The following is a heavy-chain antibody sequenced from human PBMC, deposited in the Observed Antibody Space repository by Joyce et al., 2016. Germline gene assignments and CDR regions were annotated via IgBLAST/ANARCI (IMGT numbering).Heavy chain of an antibody. CDR3: ARDPSSVGLADNNWFDP. CDR1: DYTFNTYG. J-gene: IGHJ5*02. Sequence: QAQLVQSGAEVKKPGASVTVSCRASDYTFNTYGISWVRQAPGQGREWMGWISGYNGNREYAGRFQDRVTMTTDTSTNTAYMELRNLRSDDTAMYYCARDPSSVGLADNNWFDPWGQGTLVTVSS. CDR2: ISGYNGNR. D-gene: IGHD3-3*01. V-gene: IGHV1-18*01.